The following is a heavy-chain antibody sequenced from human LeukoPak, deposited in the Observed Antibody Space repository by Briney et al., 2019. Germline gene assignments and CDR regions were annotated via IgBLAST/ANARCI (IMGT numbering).Heavy chain of an antibody. V-gene: IGHV3-74*01. CDR1: GFTFSSYS. D-gene: IGHD4-23*01. J-gene: IGHJ4*02. Sequence: GGSLRLSCAASGFTFSSYSMNWVRQAPGKGLVWVSRIASDGSSTTYADSVKGRFSSSRDNAKNTLYLQMNSLRVEDTAVYYCARGRPHGNDYWGQGTLVTVSS. CDR3: ARGRPHGNDY. CDR2: IASDGSST.